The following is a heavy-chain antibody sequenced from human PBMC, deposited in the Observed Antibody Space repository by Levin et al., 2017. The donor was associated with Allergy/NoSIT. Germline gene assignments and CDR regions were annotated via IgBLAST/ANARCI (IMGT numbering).Heavy chain of an antibody. CDR1: GYTFTSYG. CDR3: AKDLVTDYYFYYGMDV. Sequence: ASVKVSCKASGYTFTSYGISWVRQAPGQGLEWMGWISSFNGNTKYTQKFQGRVTMTTDASTSTAYMELRSLRADDTVVYYCAKDLVTDYYFYYGMDVWGQGTTVTVSS. CDR2: ISSFNGNT. V-gene: IGHV1-18*01. D-gene: IGHD2/OR15-2a*01. J-gene: IGHJ6*02.